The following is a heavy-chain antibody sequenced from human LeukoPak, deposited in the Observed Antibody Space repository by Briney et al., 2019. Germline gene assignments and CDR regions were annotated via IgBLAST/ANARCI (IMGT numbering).Heavy chain of an antibody. J-gene: IGHJ4*02. CDR3: ARDCSTTSCYLDY. CDR1: GGSFNGYY. D-gene: IGHD2-2*01. V-gene: IGHV4-34*01. Sequence: SETLSLTCAVYGGSFNGYYWSRIRQPPGKGLEWIGEINHRGSTNYNPSLKSRVTISVDTSKNQFSLKLSSVTAADTAVYYCARDCSTTSCYLDYWGQGTLVTVSS. CDR2: INHRGST.